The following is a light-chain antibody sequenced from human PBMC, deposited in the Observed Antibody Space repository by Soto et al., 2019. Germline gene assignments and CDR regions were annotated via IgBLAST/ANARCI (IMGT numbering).Light chain of an antibody. V-gene: IGKV1-39*01. J-gene: IGKJ2*03. CDR3: QQSLITQYS. CDR2: GAF. CDR1: QNVNRN. Sequence: DIQITQSPSSLSASGGDRVTITCRASQNVNRNLHWYQQTPGKAPKLLISGAFSLQSDVPSRFSGSGSGTDFSLTISSQSPEDFATYYCQQSLITQYSFGQGNKLEIK.